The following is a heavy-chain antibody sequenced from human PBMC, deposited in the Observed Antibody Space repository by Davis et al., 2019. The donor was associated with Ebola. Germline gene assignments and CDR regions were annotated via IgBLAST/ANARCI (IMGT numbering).Heavy chain of an antibody. CDR2: IIPILGIA. V-gene: IGHV1-69*04. CDR3: AKDLVDDSPAGY. CDR1: GYTFTSYA. Sequence: SVKVSCKASGYTFTSYAISWVRQAPGQGLEWMGRIIPILGIANYAQKFQGRVTITADESTSTAYMELSSLRSEDTAVYYCAKDLVDDSPAGYWGQGTLVTVSS. J-gene: IGHJ4*02. D-gene: IGHD3-22*01.